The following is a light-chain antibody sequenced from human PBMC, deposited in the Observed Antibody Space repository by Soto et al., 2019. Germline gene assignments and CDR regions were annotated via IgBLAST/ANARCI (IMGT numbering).Light chain of an antibody. V-gene: IGKV4-1*01. CDR1: QSVLYSSNNKNY. Sequence: DIVMTQSPDSLAVSLGERATINCKSSQSVLYSSNNKNYLAWYQQKPGQPPKLLIYWASTRESGVPDRFSGSGSGTDFTLTISSLQAEDVALYYCQQYYSTLINFGRGTRLEIK. CDR2: WAS. J-gene: IGKJ5*01. CDR3: QQYYSTLIN.